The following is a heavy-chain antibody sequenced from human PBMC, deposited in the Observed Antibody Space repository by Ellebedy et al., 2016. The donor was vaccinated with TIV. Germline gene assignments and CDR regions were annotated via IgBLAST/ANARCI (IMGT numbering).Heavy chain of an antibody. V-gene: IGHV1-3*01. CDR2: INAGNGNT. J-gene: IGHJ4*02. D-gene: IGHD6-13*01. CDR3: AREGWQQLVPFDY. Sequence: ASVKVSCXASGYTFTSYAMHWVRQAPGQRLEWMGWINAGNGNTKYSQKFQGRVTITRDTSASTAYMELSSLRSEDTAVYYCAREGWQQLVPFDYWGQGTLVTVSS. CDR1: GYTFTSYA.